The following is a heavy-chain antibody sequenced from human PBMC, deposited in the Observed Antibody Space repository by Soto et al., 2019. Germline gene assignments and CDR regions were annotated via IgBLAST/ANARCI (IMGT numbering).Heavy chain of an antibody. CDR2: IYYSGST. D-gene: IGHD3-3*01. V-gene: IGHV4-59*01. Sequence: SETLSLTCTVSGGSISSYYWSWIRQPPGKGLEWIGYIYYSGSTNYNPSLKSRVTISVDTSKNQFSLKLSSVTAADTAVYYCARTYYDFWSGYFDYWGQGTLVTVSS. J-gene: IGHJ4*02. CDR3: ARTYYDFWSGYFDY. CDR1: GGSISSYY.